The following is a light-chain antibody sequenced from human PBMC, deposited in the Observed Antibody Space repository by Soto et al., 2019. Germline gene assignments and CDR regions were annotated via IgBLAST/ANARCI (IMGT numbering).Light chain of an antibody. CDR3: SSYTRTSTYV. V-gene: IGLV2-14*01. Sequence: QSALTQPASVSGSPGQSITISCTGTSSDVGAYNYVSWYLQHPGKVPKLMIYDVTNRPSGVSNRFSGSKSGNTASLTITGLQAEDEADYYCSSYTRTSTYVFGAGTKVTVL. CDR2: DVT. CDR1: SSDVGAYNY. J-gene: IGLJ1*01.